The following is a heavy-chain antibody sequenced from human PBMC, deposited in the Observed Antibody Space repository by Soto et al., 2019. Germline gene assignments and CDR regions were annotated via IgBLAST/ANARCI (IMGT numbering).Heavy chain of an antibody. D-gene: IGHD6-19*01. CDR1: GGSISSSSYY. V-gene: IGHV4-39*01. CDR3: APTGRPQPKQWLGKYYYYGMDV. CDR2: IYYSGST. J-gene: IGHJ6*02. Sequence: QLQLQESGPGLVKPSETLSLTCTVSGGSISSSSYYWGWIRQPPGKGLEWIGSIYYSGSTYYNPSLKSRVTISVDTSKNQFSLKLSSVTAADTAVYYCAPTGRPQPKQWLGKYYYYGMDVWGQGTTVTVSS.